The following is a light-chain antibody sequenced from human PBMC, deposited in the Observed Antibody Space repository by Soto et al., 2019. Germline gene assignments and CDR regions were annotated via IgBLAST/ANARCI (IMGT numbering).Light chain of an antibody. J-gene: IGLJ1*01. V-gene: IGLV1-40*01. CDR2: ANI. CDR3: QYYESSPSGYV. Sequence: QSVLTQPPSVSGAPGQRVTISCTGSGSNIGAGYDVHWYQQLPGTAPKLLIFANINRPSGVPDRFSGSKSGTSASLAITGLRAEHEADYYCQYYESSPSGYVFGTGTKVTVL. CDR1: GSNIGAGYD.